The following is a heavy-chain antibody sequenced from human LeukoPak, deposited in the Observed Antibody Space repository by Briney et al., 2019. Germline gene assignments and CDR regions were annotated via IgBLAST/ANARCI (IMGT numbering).Heavy chain of an antibody. CDR3: ARDYKYAFDN. CDR2: IGIDSGNT. V-gene: IGHV3-48*01. D-gene: IGHD5-24*01. Sequence: GGSLRLSCAASGFTFSDYSMNWVRQVPGKGLEWISYIGIDSGNTNYAVSVKGRVTISGDKAKNSLYLQMNSLRVEDTAVYYCARDYKYAFDNWGQGTLVTVSS. CDR1: GFTFSDYS. J-gene: IGHJ4*02.